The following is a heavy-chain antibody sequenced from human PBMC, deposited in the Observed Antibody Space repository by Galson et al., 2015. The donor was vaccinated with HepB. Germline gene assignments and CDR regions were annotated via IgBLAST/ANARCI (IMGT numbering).Heavy chain of an antibody. CDR3: ARDANPRTIYYYYYYLGV. D-gene: IGHD3-3*01. J-gene: IGHJ6*03. V-gene: IGHV1-2*02. CDR2: INPNNGGT. Sequence: SVKVSCKASGYTFAGYYLHWVRQAPGQGLEWMGWINPNNGGTNYAQKFRGRVTMTRDTSISTVYMELSRLRSDDTAVYYCARDANPRTIYYYYYYLGVWGKGTTVTVSS. CDR1: GYTFAGYY.